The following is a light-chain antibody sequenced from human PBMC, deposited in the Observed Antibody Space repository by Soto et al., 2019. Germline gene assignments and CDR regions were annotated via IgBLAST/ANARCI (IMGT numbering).Light chain of an antibody. J-gene: IGLJ1*01. CDR1: SSDVGSYNL. Sequence: QSALTQPASVSGSPGQSITISGTGTSSDVGSYNLVSWYQQHPGKAPKLMIYEGSKRPSGVSNRFSGSKSGNTASLTMSGLQAEDEADYYCCSYAGSSTFYVFGTGTKLAVL. V-gene: IGLV2-23*01. CDR2: EGS. CDR3: CSYAGSSTFYV.